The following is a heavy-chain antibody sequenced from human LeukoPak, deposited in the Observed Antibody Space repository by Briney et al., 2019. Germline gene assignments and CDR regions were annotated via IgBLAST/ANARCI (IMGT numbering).Heavy chain of an antibody. V-gene: IGHV3-33*01. Sequence: GRSLRLSCAASGFTFSNYDMHWVRQAPGKGLEWVAVIWFDGSNKFYADSVKGRFTISRDNSKNTLYLQMNSLRTEDTAVYYCASSAGALIDCWGQGTLVIVSS. D-gene: IGHD6-19*01. CDR3: ASSAGALIDC. J-gene: IGHJ4*02. CDR2: IWFDGSNK. CDR1: GFTFSNYD.